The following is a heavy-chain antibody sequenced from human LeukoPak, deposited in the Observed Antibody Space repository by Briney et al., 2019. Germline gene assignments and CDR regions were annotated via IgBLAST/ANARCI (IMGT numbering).Heavy chain of an antibody. CDR3: AGSNNYYDSSGYYIPYYYYYYMDV. CDR1: GGSISSYY. Sequence: SETLSLTCTVSGGSISSYYWSWIRQPPGKGLEWIGYIYYSGSTNYNPSLKSRVTISVDTSKNQFSLKLSSVTAADTAVYYCAGSNNYYDSSGYYIPYYYYYYMDVWGKGTTVTVSS. D-gene: IGHD3-22*01. V-gene: IGHV4-59*01. J-gene: IGHJ6*03. CDR2: IYYSGST.